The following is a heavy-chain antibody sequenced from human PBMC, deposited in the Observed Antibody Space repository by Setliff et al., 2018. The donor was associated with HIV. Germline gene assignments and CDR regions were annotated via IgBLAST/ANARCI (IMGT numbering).Heavy chain of an antibody. CDR3: ARGSRAISGYGAFDY. J-gene: IGHJ4*02. CDR2: IYIGGST. CDR1: GDSISSGGFY. V-gene: IGHV4-61*09. Sequence: PSETLSLTCTVSGDSISSGGFYWTWVRQPAGKGLEYIGHIYIGGSTNSHPSLESRLAISADTSKNQFSLKLNSVTAADTAVYYCARGSRAISGYGAFDYWGRGILVTAPQ. D-gene: IGHD3-9*01.